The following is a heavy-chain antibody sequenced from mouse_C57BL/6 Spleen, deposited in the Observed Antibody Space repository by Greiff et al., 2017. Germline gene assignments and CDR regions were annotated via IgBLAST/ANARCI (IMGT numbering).Heavy chain of an antibody. CDR1: GYTFTSYW. Sequence: QVQLQQPGAELVMPGASVKLSCKASGYTFTSYWMHWVKQRPGQGLEWIGEIDPSDSYTNYNQKFKGKSTLTVDKSSSTAYMQLSSLTSDDSSVYYCARHDSSWFAYWGQGTLVTVSA. D-gene: IGHD2-4*01. J-gene: IGHJ3*01. CDR3: ARHDSSWFAY. CDR2: IDPSDSYT. V-gene: IGHV1-69*01.